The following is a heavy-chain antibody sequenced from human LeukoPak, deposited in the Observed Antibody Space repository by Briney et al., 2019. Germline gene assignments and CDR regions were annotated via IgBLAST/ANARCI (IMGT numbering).Heavy chain of an antibody. D-gene: IGHD2-21*01. Sequence: SETLSLTCTVSGYSISSAYHWGWIRQPPGKGLEWIGSIYRSGSTYYNPSLKSRVTISVDTSKNHFSLKLTSVTAADTAVYYCARAEWTVPHIGIDYWGQRTLVAVSS. CDR1: GYSISSAYH. V-gene: IGHV4-38-2*02. CDR2: IYRSGST. CDR3: ARAEWTVPHIGIDY. J-gene: IGHJ4*02.